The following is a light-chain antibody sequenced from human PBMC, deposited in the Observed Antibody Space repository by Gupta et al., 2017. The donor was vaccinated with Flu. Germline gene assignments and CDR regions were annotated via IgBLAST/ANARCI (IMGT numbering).Light chain of an antibody. V-gene: IGKV2-30*01. Sequence: DVVVTQSPLSLPVTLGQPSSISCRSSQRLVYSDGNIYLNWFQQRPGQSPRRLMYKVSNRDSGVPVRVSGSGSGTYFTLKISRVEADDVGVYYGMQVTLWPPTFGQGTQVEIK. CDR3: MQVTLWPPT. CDR1: QRLVYSDGNIY. CDR2: KVS. J-gene: IGKJ1*01.